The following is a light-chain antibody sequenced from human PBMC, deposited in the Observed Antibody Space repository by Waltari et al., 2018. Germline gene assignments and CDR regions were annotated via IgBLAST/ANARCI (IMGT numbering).Light chain of an antibody. CDR1: HNLSYSPTNKNY. CDR2: WAT. CDR3: LKYYTYPGP. Sequence: DILMTQSPDSLALSLRERATLYSKARHNLSYSPTNKNYFGCNQQKPGYPPKLLIYWATTRAPGVPDRFSGSESATNFTLTIDNLQAKDVAVYYCLKYYTYPGPLGQGTKVKIK. J-gene: IGKJ1*01. V-gene: IGKV4-1*01.